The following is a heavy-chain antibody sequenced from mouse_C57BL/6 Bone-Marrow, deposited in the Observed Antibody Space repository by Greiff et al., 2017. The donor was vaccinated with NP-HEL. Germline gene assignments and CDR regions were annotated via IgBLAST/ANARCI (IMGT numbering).Heavy chain of an antibody. V-gene: IGHV1-81*01. Sequence: VQVVESGAELARPGASVKLSCKASGYTFTSYGISWVKQRTGQGLEWIGEIYPRSGNTYYNEKFKGKATLTADKSSSTAYMELRSLTSEDSAVYFCARSGYYYGLGWYFDVWGTGTTVTVSS. D-gene: IGHD1-1*01. J-gene: IGHJ1*03. CDR1: GYTFTSYG. CDR2: IYPRSGNT. CDR3: ARSGYYYGLGWYFDV.